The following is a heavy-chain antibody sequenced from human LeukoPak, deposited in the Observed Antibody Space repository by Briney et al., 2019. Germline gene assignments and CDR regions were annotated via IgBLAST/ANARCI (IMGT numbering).Heavy chain of an antibody. CDR2: INHSGST. CDR1: GGSFSGYY. Sequence: SETLSLTCAVYGGSFSGYYWSWIRQPPGKGLEWIGEINHSGSTNYNPSLKSRVTISVDTSKNQFSLKLSSVTAADTAVYYCASGYGYIDYWGQGTLVTVSS. CDR3: ASGYGYIDY. J-gene: IGHJ4*02. D-gene: IGHD3-10*01. V-gene: IGHV4-34*01.